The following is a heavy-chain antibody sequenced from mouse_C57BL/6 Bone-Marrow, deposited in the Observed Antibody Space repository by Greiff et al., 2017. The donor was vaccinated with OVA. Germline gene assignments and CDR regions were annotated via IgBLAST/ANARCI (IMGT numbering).Heavy chain of an antibody. CDR2: IRNKANGYTT. CDR3: ARYRGLYWDNYFDY. CDR1: GFTFTDYY. D-gene: IGHD4-1*01. J-gene: IGHJ2*01. V-gene: IGHV7-3*01. Sequence: EVQLVESGGGLVQPGGSLSLSCAASGFTFTDYYMSWVRQPPGKALEWLGFIRNKANGYTTEYSASVKGRFTISRDNSQSILYLQMNALRAEDSATYYCARYRGLYWDNYFDYWGQGTTLTVSS.